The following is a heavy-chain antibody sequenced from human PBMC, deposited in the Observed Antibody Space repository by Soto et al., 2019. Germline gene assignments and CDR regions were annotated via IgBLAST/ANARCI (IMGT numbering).Heavy chain of an antibody. CDR3: ARDGSDCTNGVCYYFDY. CDR1: GFTFSNYG. CDR2: ISSRDLSI. J-gene: IGHJ4*02. V-gene: IGHV3-11*01. Sequence: GGSLRLSCAASGFTFSNYGMSWVRQAPGKGLEWVSSISSRDLSIYYADSVKGRFTIFRDNAKNSLFLHMSDLRAADTAVYYCARDGSDCTNGVCYYFDYWGQGTLVTVSS. D-gene: IGHD2-8*01.